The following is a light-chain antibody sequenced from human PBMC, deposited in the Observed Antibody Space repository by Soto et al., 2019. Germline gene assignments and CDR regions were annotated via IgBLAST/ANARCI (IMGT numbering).Light chain of an antibody. CDR2: DVS. CDR3: SSYTSSSTLYVV. Sequence: QSVLTQPASVSGSPGQSITISCTGTSSDVGGYNYVTWYQQHPGIAPKLMIYDVSNRPSGVSNRFSGSKSGNTASLTISGLQAEDEADYYCSSYTSSSTLYVVFGGGTKLTVL. J-gene: IGLJ2*01. V-gene: IGLV2-14*01. CDR1: SSDVGGYNY.